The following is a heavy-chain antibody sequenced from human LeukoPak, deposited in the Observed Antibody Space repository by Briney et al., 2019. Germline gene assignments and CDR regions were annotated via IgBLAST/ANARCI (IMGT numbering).Heavy chain of an antibody. Sequence: ASVKVSCKASGYTFTSYGISWVRQAPGQGLEWMGWISAYNGNTNYAQKLQGRVTMTTDTSTSTAYMELRSLRSDDTAVYYCARWGYCSGGSCSVYFDYWGQGTLVTVSS. CDR2: ISAYNGNT. CDR1: GYTFTSYG. CDR3: ARWGYCSGGSCSVYFDY. V-gene: IGHV1-18*01. J-gene: IGHJ4*02. D-gene: IGHD2-15*01.